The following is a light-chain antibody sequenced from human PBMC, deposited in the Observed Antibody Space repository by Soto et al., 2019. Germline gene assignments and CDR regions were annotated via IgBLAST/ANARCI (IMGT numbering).Light chain of an antibody. CDR2: AAS. V-gene: IGKV1-9*01. CDR3: QLLNSYPIT. Sequence: SKTVSLGDRVIITRRASQGISSYLAWYQQKPGKAPKLLIYAASTLQSGVPSLFSGSGSGTDFTLTISSLRPEDFATYCGQLLNSYPITYGQGTRLEIK. J-gene: IGKJ5*01. CDR1: QGISSY.